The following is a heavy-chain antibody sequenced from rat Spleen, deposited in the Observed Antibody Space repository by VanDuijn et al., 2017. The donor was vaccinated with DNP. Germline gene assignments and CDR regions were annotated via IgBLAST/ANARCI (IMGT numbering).Heavy chain of an antibody. CDR2: ISYNGGTP. Sequence: EVQLVESGGGLVQPGRSLKLSCAVSGFTFSDYYMAWVRQAPAKGLEWVATISYNGGTPYYRDSVKGRFIISRDNAKTTLYLQMDSLRSEDTATYYCVTAHFDYWGQGVMVTVSS. V-gene: IGHV5S10*01. CDR3: VTAHFDY. CDR1: GFTFSDYY. J-gene: IGHJ2*01.